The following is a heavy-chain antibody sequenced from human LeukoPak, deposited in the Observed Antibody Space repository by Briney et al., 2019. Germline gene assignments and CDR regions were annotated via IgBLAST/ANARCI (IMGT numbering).Heavy chain of an antibody. J-gene: IGHJ4*02. CDR3: AKDGGSGATRPIDF. Sequence: GGSLRLSCAASGFTFDDYTMHWVRQAPGKGLEWVSLISWDGVSTYYADSVKGRFTLSRDNIKNSLYLQLNSLRTEDTAFHYCAKDGGSGATRPIDFWGQGTLVTVSS. CDR1: GFTFDDYT. CDR2: ISWDGVST. V-gene: IGHV3-43*01. D-gene: IGHD1-26*01.